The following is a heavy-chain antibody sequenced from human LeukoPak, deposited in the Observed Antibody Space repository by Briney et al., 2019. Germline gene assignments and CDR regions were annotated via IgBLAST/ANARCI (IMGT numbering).Heavy chain of an antibody. V-gene: IGHV3-7*01. D-gene: IGHD3-22*01. J-gene: IGHJ4*02. Sequence: GGSLRLSCAASGFSFSSYWMRWVRQAPGKGLEWVANIRQDGSETYYVDSVKGRFTISRDNAKNSLYLQMNSLRAGDTAVYYCARDSSGYFDYWGQGALVTVSS. CDR3: ARDSSGYFDY. CDR2: IRQDGSET. CDR1: GFSFSSYW.